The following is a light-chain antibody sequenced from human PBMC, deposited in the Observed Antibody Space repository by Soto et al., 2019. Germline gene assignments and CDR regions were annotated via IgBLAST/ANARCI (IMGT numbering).Light chain of an antibody. Sequence: DIQMTQSPSTLSASVGDRVTITCRASQSISTWLAWYQQRPGNAPKLLIYQAFSLERGVPSRFSGRGPGPDFTLTFSTLKPDDFACYYSQHHNFHPRTSGHGTTVEIK. V-gene: IGKV1-5*03. CDR2: QAF. CDR3: QHHNFHPRT. J-gene: IGKJ1*01. CDR1: QSISTW.